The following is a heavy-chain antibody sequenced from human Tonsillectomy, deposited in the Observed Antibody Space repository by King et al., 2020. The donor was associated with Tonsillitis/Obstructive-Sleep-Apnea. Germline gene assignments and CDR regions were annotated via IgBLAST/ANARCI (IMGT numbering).Heavy chain of an antibody. J-gene: IGHJ6*02. CDR1: GYTFTGYY. D-gene: IGHD3/OR15-3a*01. CDR2: IYPNSGGT. CDR3: ARAPPRRDWISSYHSYVTYF. V-gene: IGHV1-2*02. Sequence: QLVQSGAEVKKPGASVKVSCKASGYTFTGYYMHWVRQAPGQGLEWMGWIYPNSGGTSDAQDFQGRVTVTRDTSLTTSYMELNRLRPDDTAVYYFARAPPRRDWISSYHSYVTYFRGQGTTVTVSS.